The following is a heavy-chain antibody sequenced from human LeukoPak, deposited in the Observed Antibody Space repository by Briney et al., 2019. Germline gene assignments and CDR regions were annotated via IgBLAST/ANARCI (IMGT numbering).Heavy chain of an antibody. CDR1: GGSFSGYY. CDR3: AMSRRLPTPNYYGSGSYYR. CDR2: INHSGST. V-gene: IGHV4-34*01. J-gene: IGHJ4*02. Sequence: SETLSLTCAVYGGSFSGYYWSWIRQPPGKGLEWIGEINHSGSTNYNPSLQSRVTISVDTSKNQFSLKLSSVTAADTAVYYCAMSRRLPTPNYYGSGSYYRWGQGTLVTVSS. D-gene: IGHD3-10*01.